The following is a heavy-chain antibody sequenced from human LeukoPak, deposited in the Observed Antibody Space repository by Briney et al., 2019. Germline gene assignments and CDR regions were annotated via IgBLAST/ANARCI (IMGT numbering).Heavy chain of an antibody. J-gene: IGHJ4*02. V-gene: IGHV4-59*01. CDR1: GGSISTYY. CDR2: IYYSGST. Sequence: SETLSLTCTVSGGSISTYYWNWIRQPPGKGLEWIGYIYYSGSTNYNPSLKSRVTISVDTSKNQFSLKLSSVTAADTAVYYCARVGGMATILDYFDYWGQGTLVTVSS. CDR3: ARVGGMATILDYFDY. D-gene: IGHD5-24*01.